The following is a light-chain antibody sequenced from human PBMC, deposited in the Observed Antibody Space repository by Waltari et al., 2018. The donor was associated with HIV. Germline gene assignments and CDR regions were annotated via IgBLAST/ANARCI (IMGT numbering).Light chain of an antibody. CDR1: SGSIASNH. V-gene: IGLV6-57*03. CDR2: EDN. CDR3: QSYDSSNQGV. J-gene: IGLJ3*02. Sequence: NFMLTQPHSVSESPGKTVTISCTRSSGSIASNHVQWYQQRPGRAPTTVIYEDNQRPSGVPDRFSGSIDSSSNSASLTISGLKTEDEADYYCQSYDSSNQGVFGGGTKLTVL.